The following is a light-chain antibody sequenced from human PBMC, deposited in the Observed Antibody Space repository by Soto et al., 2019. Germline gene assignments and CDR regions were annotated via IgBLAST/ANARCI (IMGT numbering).Light chain of an antibody. Sequence: SVLTQPASVSGSPGQSITISCTGTSSDVGGYNYVSWYQQYPGKAPKLMIYDVTNRPSGVSNRFSGSKSGNTASLTISGLQAEDEADYYCSSYISSGLYVFGAGTKVTVL. V-gene: IGLV2-14*01. CDR1: SSDVGGYNY. CDR3: SSYISSGLYV. J-gene: IGLJ1*01. CDR2: DVT.